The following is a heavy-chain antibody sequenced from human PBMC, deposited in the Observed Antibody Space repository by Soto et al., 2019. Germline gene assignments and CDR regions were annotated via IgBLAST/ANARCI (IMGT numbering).Heavy chain of an antibody. CDR1: GGSISSGGYS. Sequence: QLQLQESGSGLVKPSQTLSLTCAVSGGSISSGGYSWSWIRQPPGKGLEWIGYIYHSGSTCYNPSLQSRVTISVDRSKNQFALKLSSVSAADTAVYYCARSLGPPYYFDYWGQGTLVTVSS. CDR2: IYHSGST. CDR3: ARSLGPPYYFDY. J-gene: IGHJ4*02. V-gene: IGHV4-30-2*01.